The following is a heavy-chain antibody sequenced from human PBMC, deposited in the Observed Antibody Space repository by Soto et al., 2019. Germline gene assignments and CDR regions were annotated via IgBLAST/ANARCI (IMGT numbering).Heavy chain of an antibody. J-gene: IGHJ6*02. CDR3: ARDYPGGMDV. V-gene: IGHV4-31*03. CDR2: IYYSGST. Sequence: SETLSLTFTVSGGSITSGGSYWSWIRQHPGKGLEWIGYIYYSGSTYYNPSLKSRVTISVDTSKNQFSLKLSSVTAADTAVYYCARDYPGGMDVWGQGTTVTVSS. CDR1: GGSITSGGSY. D-gene: IGHD7-27*01.